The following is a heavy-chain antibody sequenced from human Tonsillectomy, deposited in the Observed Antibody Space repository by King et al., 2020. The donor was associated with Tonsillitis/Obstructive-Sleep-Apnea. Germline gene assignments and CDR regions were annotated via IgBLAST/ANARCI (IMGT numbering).Heavy chain of an antibody. D-gene: IGHD4-17*01. J-gene: IGHJ4*02. V-gene: IGHV4-39*02. CDR1: GDSTSSSTYY. Sequence: QLQESGPGLVKPSETLSLTCTVSGDSTSSSTYYWGWIRQPPGKGLEWIGSFYSSGSTYYNPSLKSRVTISVDSSKNHFSLQLTSVTAADTAVYFCATVTRGLDYWGQGTLVTVSS. CDR3: ATVTRGLDY. CDR2: FYSSGST.